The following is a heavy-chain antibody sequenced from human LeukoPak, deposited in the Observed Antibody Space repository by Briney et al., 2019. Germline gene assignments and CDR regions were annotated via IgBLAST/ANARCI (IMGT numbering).Heavy chain of an antibody. CDR3: ARYSSTWPYWYFDL. D-gene: IGHD6-13*01. Sequence: SETLSLTCTVSGGSISSSSYYWGWIRQPPGKGLEWIGSIYYSGSTYYNPPLKSRVTISVDTSKNQFSLKLSSVTAADTAVYYCARYSSTWPYWYFDLWGRGTLVTVSS. CDR1: GGSISSSSYY. V-gene: IGHV4-39*01. CDR2: IYYSGST. J-gene: IGHJ2*01.